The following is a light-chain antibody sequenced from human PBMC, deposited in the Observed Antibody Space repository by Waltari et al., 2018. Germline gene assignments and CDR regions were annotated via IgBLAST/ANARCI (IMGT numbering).Light chain of an antibody. CDR2: GAS. J-gene: IGKJ4*01. V-gene: IGKV3-15*01. Sequence: EIVMPQSPATLSVSPGTRANLSCRASQSVSSNLAWYQQKPGQAPRLLIYGASTRATGSPARFSGSGSETEFTLTISSLQSEDFAIFYCQQYNNWPLTFGGGTKVEIK. CDR3: QQYNNWPLT. CDR1: QSVSSN.